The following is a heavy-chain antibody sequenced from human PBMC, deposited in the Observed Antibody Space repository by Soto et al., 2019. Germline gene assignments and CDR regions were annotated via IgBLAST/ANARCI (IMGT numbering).Heavy chain of an antibody. CDR1: GYSFTSYW. CDR3: TVITIVAPLDDYYYGMDV. Sequence: RGESLKISCKGSGYSFTSYWIGWVRQMPGKGLEWMGIIYPGDSDTRYSPSFQGQVTISADKSISTAYLQWSSLMASDTAMYYCTVITIVAPLDDYYYGMDVWGQGTTVTVSS. D-gene: IGHD2-21*01. V-gene: IGHV5-51*01. CDR2: IYPGDSDT. J-gene: IGHJ6*02.